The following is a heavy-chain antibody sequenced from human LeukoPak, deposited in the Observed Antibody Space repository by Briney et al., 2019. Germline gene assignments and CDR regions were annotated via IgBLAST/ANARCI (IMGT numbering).Heavy chain of an antibody. V-gene: IGHV3-7*01. D-gene: IGHD6-6*01. CDR3: ARIGYSSSSNDY. CDR2: INQDGSVK. CDR1: GFTFRTYS. Sequence: GGSLRLSCAASGFTFRTYSMTWVRQAPGKGLEWVANINQDGSVKYYADSVKGRFTISRDNAKNSVYLQINSLGVEDTAVYYCARIGYSSSSNDYWGQGTLVTVSS. J-gene: IGHJ4*02.